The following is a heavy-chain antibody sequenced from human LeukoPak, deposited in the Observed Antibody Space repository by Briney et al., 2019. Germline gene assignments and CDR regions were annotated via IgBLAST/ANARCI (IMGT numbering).Heavy chain of an antibody. CDR2: IYATGNT. Sequence: PSETLSLTCSVSGGSMRSDSSFWSWIRQPAGKGLEWIGRIYATGNTNYNPSLERRVTISVDTSKNQFSLELTSVTAADTAVYYYARELGSDYGGYSPWGQGTLVTVSS. D-gene: IGHD4-23*01. J-gene: IGHJ5*02. CDR1: GGSMRSDSSF. CDR3: ARELGSDYGGYSP. V-gene: IGHV4-61*02.